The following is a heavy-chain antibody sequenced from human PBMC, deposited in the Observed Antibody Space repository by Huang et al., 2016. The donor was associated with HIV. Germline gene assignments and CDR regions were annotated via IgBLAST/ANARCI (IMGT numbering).Heavy chain of an antibody. CDR3: AKADSGAAAGSLVDY. J-gene: IGHJ4*02. Sequence: EVQLLESGGGLVQPGGSLRLSCAASGFTFSSYAMSWVRQAPGKGREWVSSITGRGSRSYYADSVKGRFTISRDNSKNTLYLQMNSLRAEDTAIYYCAKADSGAAAGSLVDYWGQGTLVTVSS. CDR1: GFTFSSYA. V-gene: IGHV3-23*01. CDR2: ITGRGSRS. D-gene: IGHD6-13*01.